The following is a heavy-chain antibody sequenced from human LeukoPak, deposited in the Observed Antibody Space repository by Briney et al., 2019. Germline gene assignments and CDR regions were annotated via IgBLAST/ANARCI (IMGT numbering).Heavy chain of an antibody. J-gene: IGHJ4*02. CDR3: ARDDGYNLAPFDY. V-gene: IGHV3-30-3*01. CDR2: ISYDGSNK. Sequence: GGSLRLSCAASGFTFSSYAMSWVRQAPGKGLEWVAVISYDGSNKYYADSVKGRFTISRDNSKNTLYLQMNSLRAEDTAVYYCARDDGYNLAPFDYWGQGTLVTVSS. CDR1: GFTFSSYA. D-gene: IGHD1-1*01.